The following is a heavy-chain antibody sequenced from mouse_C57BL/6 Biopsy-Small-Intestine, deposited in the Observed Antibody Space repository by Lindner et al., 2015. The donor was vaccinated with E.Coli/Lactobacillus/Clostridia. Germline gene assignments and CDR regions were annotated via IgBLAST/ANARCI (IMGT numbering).Heavy chain of an antibody. CDR2: IYPGGGYT. D-gene: IGHD3-2*02. CDR1: GYTFTNYW. CDR3: AASHSETAQATAWFAY. Sequence: VQLQESGAELVRPGTSVKMSCKASGYTFTNYWIGWAKQRPGHGLEWIGDIYPGGGYTNYNEKFKGKATLTADKSSSTAYMQFSSLTSEDSAIYYCAASHSETAQATAWFAYWGQGTLVTVSA. J-gene: IGHJ3*01. V-gene: IGHV1-63*01.